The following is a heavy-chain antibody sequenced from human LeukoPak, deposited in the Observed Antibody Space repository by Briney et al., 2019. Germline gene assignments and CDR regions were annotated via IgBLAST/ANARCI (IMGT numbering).Heavy chain of an antibody. J-gene: IGHJ3*02. D-gene: IGHD4-17*01. CDR3: AKMMTTVTTDAFDI. CDR1: GFTFDDYG. Sequence: GGSLRLSCAASGFTFDDYGMSWVRQAPGKGLEWVSGINWNGGSTGYADSVKGRFTISRDNAKNSLYLQMNSLRAEDTALYYCAKMMTTVTTDAFDIWGQGTMVTVSS. CDR2: INWNGGST. V-gene: IGHV3-20*04.